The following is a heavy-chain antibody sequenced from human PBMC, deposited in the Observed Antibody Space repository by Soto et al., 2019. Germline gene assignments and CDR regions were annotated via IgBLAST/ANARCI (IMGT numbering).Heavy chain of an antibody. D-gene: IGHD1-7*01. J-gene: IGHJ4*02. Sequence: QVQLVQSGAELKKPGSSVKVSCKASGGTFSNYVVNWLRQAPGQWLEWMGRIIPISGAANYAQKFKGRVTITADKSSSTSYMELSSLRSEDTAVYYCARDMTRTVVPYFVFWGQGTMVTISS. CDR2: IIPISGAA. CDR3: ARDMTRTVVPYFVF. V-gene: IGHV1-69*06. CDR1: GGTFSNYV.